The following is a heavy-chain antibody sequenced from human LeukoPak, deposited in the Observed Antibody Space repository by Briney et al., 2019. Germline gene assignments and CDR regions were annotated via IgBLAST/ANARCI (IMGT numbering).Heavy chain of an antibody. D-gene: IGHD2-2*01. CDR3: ARDFVVPAAMRSPRRYYFDY. V-gene: IGHV1-69*05. CDR2: IIPIFGTA. CDR1: GGTFSSYA. J-gene: IGHJ4*02. Sequence: SVKVSCKASGGTFSSYAISWVRQAPGQGLEWMGGIIPIFGTANYAQKFQGRVTITTDESTSTAYMELSSLRAEDAAVYYCARDFVVPAAMRSPRRYYFDYWGQGTLVTVSS.